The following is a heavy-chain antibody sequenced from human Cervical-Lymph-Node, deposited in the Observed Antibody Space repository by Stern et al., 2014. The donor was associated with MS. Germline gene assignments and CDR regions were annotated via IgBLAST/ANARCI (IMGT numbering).Heavy chain of an antibody. CDR1: GFTFTTYW. D-gene: IGHD2-2*01. V-gene: IGHV3-7*01. J-gene: IGHJ4*02. CDR2: INHDGSEK. Sequence: EVQLVESGGGLVQPGDSLRLSCAASGFTFTTYWVAWVRQAPGKGLEWVANINHDGSEKNYVDSVKGRFSISRDNAKNSLYLQMNSLRAEDTAVYYCSTFDFWGRGTLVTVSS. CDR3: STFDF.